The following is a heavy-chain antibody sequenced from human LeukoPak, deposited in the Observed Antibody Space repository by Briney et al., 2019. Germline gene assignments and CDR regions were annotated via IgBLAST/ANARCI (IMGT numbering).Heavy chain of an antibody. CDR2: ISSSSSYI. J-gene: IGHJ4*02. D-gene: IGHD3-10*01. CDR3: ARGKVTMVRGVITDFDY. Sequence: GGSLRLSCAASGFTFSNYWVHWVRQAPGKGLGWVSSISSSSSYIYYADSVKGRFTISRDNAKNSLYLQMNSLRAEDTAVYYCARGKVTMVRGVITDFDYWGQGTLVTVSS. V-gene: IGHV3-21*01. CDR1: GFTFSNYW.